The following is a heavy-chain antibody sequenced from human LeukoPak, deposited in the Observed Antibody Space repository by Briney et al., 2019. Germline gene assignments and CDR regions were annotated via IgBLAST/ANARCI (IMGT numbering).Heavy chain of an antibody. D-gene: IGHD3-10*01. CDR1: GGSISSSSYY. Sequence: SETLSPTCTVSGGSISSSSYYWGWIRQPPGKGLEWIGSIYYSGSTYYNPSLKSRVTISVDTSKNQFSLKLSSVTAADTAVYYCARHDHDGSGSYTIDYWGQGTLVTVSS. J-gene: IGHJ4*02. CDR2: IYYSGST. CDR3: ARHDHDGSGSYTIDY. V-gene: IGHV4-39*01.